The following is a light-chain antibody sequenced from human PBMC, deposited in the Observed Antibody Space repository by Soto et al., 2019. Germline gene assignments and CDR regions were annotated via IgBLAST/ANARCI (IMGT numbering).Light chain of an antibody. V-gene: IGKV1-39*01. CDR2: AAS. J-gene: IGKJ2*01. CDR3: NKSYRTRHT. Sequence: DIQMTQSPSSLSASVGDRVTITCRASQGVSAYLLWYQQRQGRAPKLLIYAASNLLSGVPSRFSGSGSGTNFTHTISSMQTEDLATFYYNKSYRTRHTFGQGTKLEIK. CDR1: QGVSAY.